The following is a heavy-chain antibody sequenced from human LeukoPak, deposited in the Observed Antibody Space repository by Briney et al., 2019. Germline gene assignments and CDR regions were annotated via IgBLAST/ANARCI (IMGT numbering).Heavy chain of an antibody. CDR1: GFTFSSYW. CDR3: ARDLAYCRGDCYSGIFDY. CDR2: INSDGSST. J-gene: IGHJ4*02. V-gene: IGHV3-74*01. Sequence: GGSLRLSCAASGFTFSSYWMHWVRQAPGKGLVWVSRINSDGSSTSYTDSVKGRFTISRDNAKNTLYLQMNSLRAEDTAVYYCARDLAYCRGDCYSGIFDYWGQGTLVTVSS. D-gene: IGHD2-21*02.